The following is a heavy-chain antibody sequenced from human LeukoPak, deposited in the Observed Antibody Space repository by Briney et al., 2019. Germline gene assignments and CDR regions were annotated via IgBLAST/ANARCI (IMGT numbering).Heavy chain of an antibody. J-gene: IGHJ5*02. D-gene: IGHD2-2*01. CDR1: GYTFTSCG. Sequence: ASVKVSCKASGYTFTSCGISWVRQAPGQGLEWMGWISADNGNTNYAQKLQGRVTMTTDTSTSTAYMELRSLRSDDTAVYYCARPHCSSTSCYLSFDPWGQGTLVTVSS. CDR2: ISADNGNT. CDR3: ARPHCSSTSCYLSFDP. V-gene: IGHV1-18*01.